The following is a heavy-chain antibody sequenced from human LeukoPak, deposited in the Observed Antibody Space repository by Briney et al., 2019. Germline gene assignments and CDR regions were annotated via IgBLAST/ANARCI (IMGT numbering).Heavy chain of an antibody. V-gene: IGHV1-69*01. D-gene: IGHD5-18*01. Sequence: GAPVKVSCKASRGTFSSYAISRVRQTPGQGLEWMGGIIPIFGTANYAQKFQGRVTITADESTSTAYMELSSLRSEDTAVYYCARGAHSYGHVPYYYGMDVWGKGTTVTVSS. CDR2: IIPIFGTA. CDR1: RGTFSSYA. J-gene: IGHJ6*04. CDR3: ARGAHSYGHVPYYYGMDV.